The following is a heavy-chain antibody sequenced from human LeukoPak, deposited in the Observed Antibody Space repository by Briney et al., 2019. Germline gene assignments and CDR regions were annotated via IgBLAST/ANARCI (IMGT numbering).Heavy chain of an antibody. Sequence: GGSLRLSCAASGFTFSSYAMHWVRQAPGKGLEWVAVISYDGSNKYYADSVKGRFTISRDNSKNTLYLQMNSLRSEDTAVYYCARGISGGKFRGTPKFDYWGQGTLVTVSS. CDR1: GFTFSSYA. CDR3: ARGISGGKFRGTPKFDY. J-gene: IGHJ4*02. CDR2: ISYDGSNK. V-gene: IGHV3-30-3*01. D-gene: IGHD3-10*01.